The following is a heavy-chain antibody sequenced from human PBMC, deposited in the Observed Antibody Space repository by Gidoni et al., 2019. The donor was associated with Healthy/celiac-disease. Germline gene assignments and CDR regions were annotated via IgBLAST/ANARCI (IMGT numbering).Heavy chain of an antibody. CDR3: ARENRSTSPRYREHYYYYYMDV. Sequence: QVQLQESGPGLVKPSETLSLTCTVSGGSISSYYWSWIRQPAGKGLEWIGRIYTSGSTNYNPSLKSRVTMSVDTSKNQFSLKLSSVTAADTAVYYCARENRSTSPRYREHYYYYYMDVWGKGTTVTVSS. V-gene: IGHV4-4*07. D-gene: IGHD2-2*01. CDR2: IYTSGST. CDR1: GGSISSYY. J-gene: IGHJ6*03.